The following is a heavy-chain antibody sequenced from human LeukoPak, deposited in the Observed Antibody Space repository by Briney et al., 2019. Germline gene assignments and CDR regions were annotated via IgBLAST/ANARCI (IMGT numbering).Heavy chain of an antibody. CDR2: MSTSGNS. CDR1: GVSISGYY. CDR3: ARGSGSMRWFDP. D-gene: IGHD6-25*01. V-gene: IGHV4-4*07. J-gene: IGHJ5*02. Sequence: PSETLSLTCSVSGVSISGYYWSWIRQPAGKGLEWIGRMSTSGNSNYLPSLVSRVTMSVGTSNTQFSLPLSSVTDAATAVYYCARGSGSMRWFDPWGQGTLVTVSS.